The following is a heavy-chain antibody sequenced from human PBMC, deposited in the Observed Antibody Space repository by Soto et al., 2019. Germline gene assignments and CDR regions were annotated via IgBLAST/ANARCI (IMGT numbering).Heavy chain of an antibody. CDR2: IYYSGST. Sequence: SETLSLTCTVSGGSISSYYWSWIRQPPGKGLEWIGYIYYSGSTNYNPSLKSRVTISVDTSKNQFSLKLSSVTAADTAVYYCGRSIAVAVDFDSWGQGPLVTAS. D-gene: IGHD6-19*01. CDR1: GGSISSYY. CDR3: GRSIAVAVDFDS. V-gene: IGHV4-59*08. J-gene: IGHJ4*02.